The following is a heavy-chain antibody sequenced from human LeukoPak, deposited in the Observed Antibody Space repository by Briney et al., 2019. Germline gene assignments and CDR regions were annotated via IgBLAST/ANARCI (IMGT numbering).Heavy chain of an antibody. CDR1: GVSISSYY. CDR2: IYTSGST. J-gene: IGHJ6*03. CDR3: ARLGYCSSTSCYTLYYYYYMDV. D-gene: IGHD2-2*02. V-gene: IGHV4-4*07. Sequence: SETLSLTCTVSGVSISSYYWTWIRQSAGKGLEWIGRIYTSGSTYYNPSLKSRVSMSVDTSKNQFSLKLSSVTAADTAVYYCARLGYCSSTSCYTLYYYYYMDVWGKGTTVTVSS.